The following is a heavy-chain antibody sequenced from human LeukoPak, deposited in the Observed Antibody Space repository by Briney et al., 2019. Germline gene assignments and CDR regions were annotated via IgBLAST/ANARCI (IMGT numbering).Heavy chain of an antibody. J-gene: IGHJ4*02. Sequence: QAGGSLRLSCAASGFTFSSYGMHWVRQAPGKGLEWVAFIRYDGSSKYYADSVKGRFTISRDNSKNTLYLQMNSLRAEDTAVYYCAKVDITGDDYWGQGTLVTVSS. CDR1: GFTFSSYG. V-gene: IGHV3-30*02. CDR3: AKVDITGDDY. CDR2: IRYDGSSK. D-gene: IGHD7-27*01.